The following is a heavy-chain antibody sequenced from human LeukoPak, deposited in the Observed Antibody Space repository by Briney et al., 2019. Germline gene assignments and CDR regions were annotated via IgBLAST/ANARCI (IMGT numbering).Heavy chain of an antibody. J-gene: IGHJ3*01. CDR3: ARERVASRRLDVCDF. Sequence: SETLSLTFTVSGGFISSYCWNWIRQPPGKGLEWIGHIYYTGSTNYNPSLKSRVSISVDTSRNQFSLILTSLTAADTTVYYCARERVASRRLDVCDFWGQGTMVTVSS. D-gene: IGHD2-15*01. CDR2: IYYTGST. V-gene: IGHV4-59*01. CDR1: GGFISSYC.